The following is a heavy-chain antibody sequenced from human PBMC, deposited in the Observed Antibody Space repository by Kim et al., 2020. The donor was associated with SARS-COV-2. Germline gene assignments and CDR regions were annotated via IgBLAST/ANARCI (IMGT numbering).Heavy chain of an antibody. CDR3: AGHCTGGSCYWFDP. V-gene: IGHV3-23*01. CDR2: ISNSGGST. D-gene: IGHD2-15*01. J-gene: IGHJ5*02. Sequence: GGSLRLSCAASGFTFSTYAMSWVRQAPGKGLEWVSTISNSGGSTYYADSVKGRFTISRDNSKNTLSLQMNSLRVEDTAVYYCAGHCTGGSCYWFDPWCQG. CDR1: GFTFSTYA.